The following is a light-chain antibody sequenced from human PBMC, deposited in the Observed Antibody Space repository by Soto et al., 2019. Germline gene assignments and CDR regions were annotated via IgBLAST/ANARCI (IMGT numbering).Light chain of an antibody. CDR1: SSNIGTGYD. CDR2: TNR. Sequence: QSALTQPPSVSGAPGQRVNISCTGSSSNIGTGYDVHWYQQLPGTAPKLLIYTNRHRPSGVPDRFSGSKSVTSASLAITGLQAEDEADYYCQSYDSSLSGLVFGGGTKLTVL. CDR3: QSYDSSLSGLV. J-gene: IGLJ2*01. V-gene: IGLV1-40*01.